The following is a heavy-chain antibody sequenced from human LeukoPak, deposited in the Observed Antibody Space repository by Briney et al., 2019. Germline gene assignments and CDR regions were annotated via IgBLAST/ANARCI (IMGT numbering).Heavy chain of an antibody. D-gene: IGHD2-2*01. CDR1: GFTFSNYW. CDR2: IGRSGANS. V-gene: IGHV3-23*01. J-gene: IGHJ4*02. CDR3: AKLQTAVVPAATLGFDS. Sequence: GGSLRLSCAASGFTFSNYWMHWVRQAPGKGLEWVSAIGRSGANSYYATSVKGRFSVSRDNTKNTFHLQMNSLRAEDTAIYYCAKLQTAVVPAATLGFDSWGQGTLVTVSS.